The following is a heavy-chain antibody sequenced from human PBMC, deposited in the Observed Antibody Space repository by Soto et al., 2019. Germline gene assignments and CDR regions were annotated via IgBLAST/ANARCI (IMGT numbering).Heavy chain of an antibody. CDR2: IYYSGST. CDR1: GGSISSGGYY. D-gene: IGHD6-6*01. V-gene: IGHV4-31*03. J-gene: IGHJ6*02. CDR3: ARVEYSSSNYYYGMDV. Sequence: QVQLQESGPGLVKPSQTLSLTCTFSGGSISSGGYYWGWFRQHPGKGLEWMGYIYYSGSTYYNPSLKSRVTISVDTSKNQFSLKLSSVTAADTAVYYCARVEYSSSNYYYGMDVWGQGTTVTVSS.